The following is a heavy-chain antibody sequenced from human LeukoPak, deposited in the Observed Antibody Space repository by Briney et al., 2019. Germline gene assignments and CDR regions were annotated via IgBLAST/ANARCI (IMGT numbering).Heavy chain of an antibody. D-gene: IGHD2-21*02. J-gene: IGHJ6*03. V-gene: IGHV4-34*01. CDR3: ARVVTARYYYYYYYMDV. CDR1: GGSFSGYY. Sequence: SETLSLTCAVYGGSFSGYYWSWIRQPPGKGLEWIGEINHSGSTNYNPSLKSRVTISVDMSKNQFSLKLSSVTAADTAVYYCARVVTARYYYYYYYMDVWGKGTTVTVSS. CDR2: INHSGST.